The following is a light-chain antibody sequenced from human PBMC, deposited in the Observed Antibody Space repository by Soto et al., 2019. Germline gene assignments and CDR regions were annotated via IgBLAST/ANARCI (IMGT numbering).Light chain of an antibody. V-gene: IGLV1-44*01. CDR2: NNN. CDR1: RSNIGNNA. CDR3: ATWDDSLNARGV. J-gene: IGLJ3*02. Sequence: QSVPTQTPSASRTPGQTVTISCSGSRSNIGNNAVSWYQQFPGTAPKLLIYNNNQRPSGVPDRFSGSKSGTSASLAISGLQSEDEADHYCATWDDSLNARGVFGGGTKLTIL.